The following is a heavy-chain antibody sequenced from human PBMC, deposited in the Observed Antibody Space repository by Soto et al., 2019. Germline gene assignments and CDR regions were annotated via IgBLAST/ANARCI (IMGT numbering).Heavy chain of an antibody. Sequence: QVQLQESGPGLVKPSETLSLTCTVSGGSITSYYWNWIRQSPGKGLEWIGYVYYRGSTNYNPSLKSRVTISVDTSKKQFSLTLSSVTAADTAVYYCARAYSGSCSLDYWGQGALVTVSS. CDR2: VYYRGST. CDR1: GGSITSYY. CDR3: ARAYSGSCSLDY. V-gene: IGHV4-59*01. J-gene: IGHJ4*02. D-gene: IGHD6-13*01.